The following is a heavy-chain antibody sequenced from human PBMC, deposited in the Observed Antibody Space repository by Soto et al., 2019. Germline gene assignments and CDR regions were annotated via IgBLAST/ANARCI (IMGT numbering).Heavy chain of an antibody. J-gene: IGHJ4*02. Sequence: PGGSLRLSCAASGFTISSYAMSWVRQAPGKGLEWVSAISGSGGSTYYADSVKGRFTISRDNSKNTLYLQMNSLRAEDTAVYYCAKDSAGVIIYFDYWGQGTLVTVSS. CDR1: GFTISSYA. D-gene: IGHD3-3*01. V-gene: IGHV3-23*01. CDR3: AKDSAGVIIYFDY. CDR2: ISGSGGST.